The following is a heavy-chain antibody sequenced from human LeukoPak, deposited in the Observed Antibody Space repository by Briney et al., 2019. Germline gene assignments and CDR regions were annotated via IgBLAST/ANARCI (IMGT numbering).Heavy chain of an antibody. V-gene: IGHV3-30*18. CDR2: ISFDGSKR. D-gene: IGHD2-8*01. CDR1: GFTFSSSG. J-gene: IGHJ4*02. CDR3: AKSMGAVGDF. Sequence: GGSLRLSCAASGFTFSSSGMHWVRQAPGKGLEWVAMISFDGSKRYYGDSVKGRFTISRDNSESTLYLQMNSLRAEDTAVYFCAKSMGAVGDFWGQGTLVTVSA.